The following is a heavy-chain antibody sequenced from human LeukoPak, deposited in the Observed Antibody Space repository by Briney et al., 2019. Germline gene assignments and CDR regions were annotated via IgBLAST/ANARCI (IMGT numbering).Heavy chain of an antibody. D-gene: IGHD3-3*01. V-gene: IGHV3-74*01. CDR3: ARARPNYDFWSGYPH. CDR2: INTDGRST. J-gene: IGHJ4*02. Sequence: QAGGSLRLSCAASGFTFSSYWMHWVRQAPGKGLVWVSRINTDGRSTTYADSVKGRFTISRDNAKNTLYLQVNSLRAEDTAVYYCARARPNYDFWSGYPHWGQGTLVTVSS. CDR1: GFTFSSYW.